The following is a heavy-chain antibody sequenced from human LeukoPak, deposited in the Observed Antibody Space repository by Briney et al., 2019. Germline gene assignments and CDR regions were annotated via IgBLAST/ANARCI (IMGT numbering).Heavy chain of an antibody. Sequence: GGSLRLSCAASGFAFSSYWMSWVRQAPGKGLEWVANIKQDGSEKYYVDSVKGRFTISRDNAKNSLYLQMNSLRAEDTAVYYCARTTRLRYYYDSSGAEFDYWGQGTLVTVSS. V-gene: IGHV3-7*01. J-gene: IGHJ4*02. D-gene: IGHD3-22*01. CDR3: ARTTRLRYYYDSSGAEFDY. CDR1: GFAFSSYW. CDR2: IKQDGSEK.